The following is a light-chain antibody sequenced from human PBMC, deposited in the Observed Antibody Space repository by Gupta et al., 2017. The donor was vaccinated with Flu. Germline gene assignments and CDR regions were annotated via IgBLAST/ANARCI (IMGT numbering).Light chain of an antibody. Sequence: DIVMTHCRDSLAVSLGERAIINCKSSQSVLYSSNNKNYLAWYQQKPGQPPKLLIYWASTRESGVPDRFSGSGSGTDFTLTISSLQAEDVAVYYCQQDHSDLRSFGQGTKLEIK. J-gene: IGKJ2*03. CDR3: QQDHSDLRS. V-gene: IGKV4-1*01. CDR2: WAS. CDR1: QSVLYSSNNKNY.